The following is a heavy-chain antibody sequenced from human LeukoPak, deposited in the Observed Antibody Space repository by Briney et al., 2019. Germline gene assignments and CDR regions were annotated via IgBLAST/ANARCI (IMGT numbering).Heavy chain of an antibody. CDR2: INTNTGNP. D-gene: IGHD6-19*01. CDR1: GYTFTSYA. Sequence: ASVKVSCKASGYTFTSYAMNWVRQAPGQGPEWMGWINTNTGNPTYAQGFTGRFVFSLDTSVSTAYLQISSLKAEDTAVYYCASGTDPTIKRYSSGWYGFLDYWGQGTLVTVSS. CDR3: ASGTDPTIKRYSSGWYGFLDY. V-gene: IGHV7-4-1*02. J-gene: IGHJ4*02.